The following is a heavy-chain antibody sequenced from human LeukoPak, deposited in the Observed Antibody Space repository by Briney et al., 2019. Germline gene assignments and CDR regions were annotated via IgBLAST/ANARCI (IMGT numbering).Heavy chain of an antibody. CDR3: ARENILTGYPFDY. Sequence: GGSLRLSCAASGFTFSSYSMNWVRQAPGKGLEWVSSISSSSSYIYYADSVKGRFTVSRDNAKSTLYLQMNSLRAEDTAVYYCARENILTGYPFDYWGQGTLVTVSS. CDR2: ISSSSSYI. V-gene: IGHV3-21*01. CDR1: GFTFSSYS. J-gene: IGHJ4*02. D-gene: IGHD3-9*01.